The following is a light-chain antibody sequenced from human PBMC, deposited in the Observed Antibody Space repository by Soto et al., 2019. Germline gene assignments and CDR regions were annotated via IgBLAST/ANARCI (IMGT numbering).Light chain of an antibody. CDR3: QKYNSVPWT. J-gene: IGKJ1*01. Sequence: DIQMTQSPSSLSASIGDRVTITCRARQDISNYLAWYQQRPGKVPKLLVSAASTLQSGVPSRFGGRGSGTDFTLTISGLQPEDVGTYYCQKYNSVPWTFGQGTKVDIK. CDR1: QDISNY. V-gene: IGKV1-27*01. CDR2: AAS.